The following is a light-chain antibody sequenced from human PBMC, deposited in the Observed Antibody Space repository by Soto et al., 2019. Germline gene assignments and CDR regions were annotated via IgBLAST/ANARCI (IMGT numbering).Light chain of an antibody. J-gene: IGKJ4*01. CDR3: MQALHTPT. Sequence: DIVMTQSPLSLPVTPGEPASISCRSSQSLLHSNGYNYLDWYLQKPGQSPQLLIYLGSNRASGVPDRFSGSGSGTDFTLKISRVEADDVGIYYCMQALHTPTFGGGTKVGIK. CDR1: QSLLHSNGYNY. CDR2: LGS. V-gene: IGKV2-28*01.